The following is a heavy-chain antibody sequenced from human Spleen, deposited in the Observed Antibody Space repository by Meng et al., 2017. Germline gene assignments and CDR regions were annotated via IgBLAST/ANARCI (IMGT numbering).Heavy chain of an antibody. CDR3: IAVAVLFDY. V-gene: IGHV3-15*01. CDR2: IKSKTDGGTT. Sequence: GESLKISCAASGFTFSNAWMSWVRQAPGKGLEWVGRIKSKTDGGTTDYAAPVKGRFTISRDDSKNTLYLQMNSLKTEDTAVYYCIAVAVLFDYWGQGTLVTVSS. CDR1: GFTFSNAW. D-gene: IGHD6-19*01. J-gene: IGHJ4*02.